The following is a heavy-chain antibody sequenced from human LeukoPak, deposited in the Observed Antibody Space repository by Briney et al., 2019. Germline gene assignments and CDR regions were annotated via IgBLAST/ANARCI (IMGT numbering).Heavy chain of an antibody. CDR2: TYYRSKLYN. D-gene: IGHD3-16*01. CDR1: GDSLSSNSAA. Sequence: SQTLSLTCALSGDSLSSNSAAWNWLRQSPSRGLEWLGRTYYRSKLYNDYAVSVKSRITINPDTSKNQFSLQLNSVTPEDTAVYYCAREWGRYYFDYWGQGTLVTVSS. CDR3: AREWGRYYFDY. J-gene: IGHJ4*02. V-gene: IGHV6-1*01.